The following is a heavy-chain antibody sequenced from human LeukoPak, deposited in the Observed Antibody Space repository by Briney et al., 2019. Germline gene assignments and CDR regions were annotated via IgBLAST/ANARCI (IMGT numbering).Heavy chain of an antibody. D-gene: IGHD3-10*01. V-gene: IGHV4-34*01. CDR1: GGSFSGYY. Sequence: PSETLSLTCAVYGGSFSGYYWSWIRQPPGKGLEWIGEINHSGSTNYNPSLKSRVTISVDTSKNQFSLKLSSVTAADTAVYYCAGGVYYGSGSYPYYYYNGMDVWGQGTTVTVSS. J-gene: IGHJ6*02. CDR3: AGGVYYGSGSYPYYYYNGMDV. CDR2: INHSGST.